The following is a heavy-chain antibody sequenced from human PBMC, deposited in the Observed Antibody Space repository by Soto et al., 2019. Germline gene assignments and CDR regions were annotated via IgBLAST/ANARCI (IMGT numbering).Heavy chain of an antibody. V-gene: IGHV3-64D*06. CDR3: VKGEYYYDSSGYYPFDY. D-gene: IGHD3-22*01. J-gene: IGHJ4*02. Sequence: GGSLSLSCSASGFTFSIYAMHWVRQAPGKGLEYVSSISTNGGSTHYADSVKGRFTISRDNSKNTQYLQMSSLRADDTAVYYCVKGEYYYDSSGYYPFDYWGQGTLVTVS. CDR1: GFTFSIYA. CDR2: ISTNGGST.